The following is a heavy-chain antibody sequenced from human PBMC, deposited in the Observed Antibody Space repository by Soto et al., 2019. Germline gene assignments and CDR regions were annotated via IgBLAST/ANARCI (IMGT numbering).Heavy chain of an antibody. D-gene: IGHD5-18*01. CDR1: GITFNNYA. CDR2: ISGSGGST. J-gene: IGHJ4*02. CDR3: AKDARVYSYGEFDY. V-gene: IGHV3-23*01. Sequence: GSLRLSCAASGITFNNYAMSWVRQAPGKGLEWVSCISGSGGSTYYADSVKGRFTISRDNSKNTLYLQMTSLRADDAAVYYCAKDARVYSYGEFDYWGQGTLVTVSS.